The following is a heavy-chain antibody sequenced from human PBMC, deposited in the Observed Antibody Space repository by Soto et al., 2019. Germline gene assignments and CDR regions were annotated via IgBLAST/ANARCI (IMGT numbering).Heavy chain of an antibody. Sequence: EVQLVESGGGLIYPGGSLRLSCAASGLTISNAWMNWVRQAPGKGLEWVGRIKTNSEGGTTDYAAAVKGRFTVSREDSKNTLYLQMNSLKTEDTAVYYCTTGSVEGVWGQGTMVAVSS. CDR2: IKTNSEGGTT. CDR1: GLTISNAW. V-gene: IGHV3-15*07. J-gene: IGHJ6*02. CDR3: TTGSVEGV.